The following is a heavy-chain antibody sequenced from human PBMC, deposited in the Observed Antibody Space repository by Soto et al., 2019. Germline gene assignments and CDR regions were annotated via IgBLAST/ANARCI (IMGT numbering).Heavy chain of an antibody. J-gene: IGHJ4*02. V-gene: IGHV1-69*12. CDR1: GGTFSSYA. CDR3: ARGEARYYDFWSGYVLGY. CDR2: IIPIFGTA. D-gene: IGHD3-3*01. Sequence: QVQLVQSGAEVKKPGSSVKVSCKASGGTFSSYAISWVRQAPGQGLEWMGGIIPIFGTANYAQKFQGRVTITADESTSTAYMELSSLRSEDTAVYYSARGEARYYDFWSGYVLGYWGQGTLVTVSS.